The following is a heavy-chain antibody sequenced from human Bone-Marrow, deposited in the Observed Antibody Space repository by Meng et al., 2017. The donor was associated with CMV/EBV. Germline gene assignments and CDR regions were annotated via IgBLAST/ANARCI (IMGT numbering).Heavy chain of an antibody. J-gene: IGHJ6*02. D-gene: IGHD3-16*02. CDR1: GYTFTSYY. Sequence: ASVKVSCKASGYTFTSYYMHWVRQAPGQGLEWMGIINPSGGSTSYAQKFQGRVTMTRDTSTSTVYMELSSLRSEDTAVYYFARDLTRGRLSHYYYGMDVWGQGTTVTVSS. CDR2: INPSGGST. V-gene: IGHV1-46*01. CDR3: ARDLTRGRLSHYYYGMDV.